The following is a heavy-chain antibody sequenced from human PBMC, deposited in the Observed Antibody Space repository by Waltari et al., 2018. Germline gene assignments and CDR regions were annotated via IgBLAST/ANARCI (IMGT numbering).Heavy chain of an antibody. CDR1: GGSISSGSYY. D-gene: IGHD6-19*01. J-gene: IGHJ4*02. CDR3: ARGSSGFFDY. Sequence: QVQLQESGPGLVKPSQTLSLTCTVSGGSISSGSYYWSWIRQPAGKGLEWIGYIYTSGSTNYNPSRKSRVTISVDTSKNQFSLKLSSVTAADTAVYYCARGSSGFFDYWGQGTLVTVSS. CDR2: IYTSGST. V-gene: IGHV4-61*09.